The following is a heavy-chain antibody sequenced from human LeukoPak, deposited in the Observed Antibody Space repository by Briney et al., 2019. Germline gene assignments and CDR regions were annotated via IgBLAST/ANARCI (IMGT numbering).Heavy chain of an antibody. CDR1: GASMTAAY. D-gene: IGHD2-21*01. CDR3: ARSARVPDS. J-gene: IGHJ4*02. Sequence: SETLSLTCSVSGASMTAAYWAWIRQPPGKGLEYIGYIFHTGITKSSPSLTGRATLSLDTSKNQSSLRLTSVTAEDTAIYYCARSARVPDSWGQGILVTVSS. CDR2: IFHTGIT. V-gene: IGHV4-59*01.